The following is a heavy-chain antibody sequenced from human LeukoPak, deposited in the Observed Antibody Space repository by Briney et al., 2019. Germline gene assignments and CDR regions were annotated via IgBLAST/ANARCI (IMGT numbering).Heavy chain of an antibody. Sequence: SVKVSCKASGGTFSSYAISWVRQAPGQGLEWMGRIIPILGIANYAQKFQGRVTITADKSTSTAYMELSSLRSEDTAVYYCARSGYDFLGHYYYGLDVWGQGTTATVSS. CDR2: IIPILGIA. D-gene: IGHD5-12*01. J-gene: IGHJ6*02. CDR1: GGTFSSYA. CDR3: ARSGYDFLGHYYYGLDV. V-gene: IGHV1-69*04.